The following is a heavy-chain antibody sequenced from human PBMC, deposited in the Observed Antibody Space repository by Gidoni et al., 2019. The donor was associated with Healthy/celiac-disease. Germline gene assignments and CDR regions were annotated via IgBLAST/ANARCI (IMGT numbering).Heavy chain of an antibody. J-gene: IGHJ3*02. Sequence: APGKGLEWVSAISGSGGSTYYADSVKGRFTISRDNSKNTLYLQMNSLRAEDTAVYYCEKEDTGGAFDIWGQGTMVTVAS. CDR3: EKEDTGGAFDI. D-gene: IGHD5-18*01. CDR2: ISGSGGST. V-gene: IGHV3-23*01.